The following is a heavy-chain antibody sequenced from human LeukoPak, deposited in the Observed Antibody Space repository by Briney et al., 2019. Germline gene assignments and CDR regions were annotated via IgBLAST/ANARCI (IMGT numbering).Heavy chain of an antibody. V-gene: IGHV1-69*04. CDR2: IIPILGIA. CDR1: GGTFSSYA. J-gene: IGHJ5*02. Sequence: GASVKVSCKASGGTFSSYAISWVRQAPGQGLEWMGRIIPILGIANYAQKFQGRVTITADKSTSTAYMELSSLRSEDTAVYYCASCLMVRNWFDPWGQGTLVTVSS. CDR3: ASCLMVRNWFDP. D-gene: IGHD3-10*01.